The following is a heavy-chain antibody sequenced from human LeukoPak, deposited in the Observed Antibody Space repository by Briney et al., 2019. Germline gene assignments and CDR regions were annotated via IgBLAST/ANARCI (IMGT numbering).Heavy chain of an antibody. Sequence: ASVKVSCKASGYTFTRYYMHWVRQAPGQGLEGMGCINPNSGGTNYAQKFQGRVTMTRDTSMSRAYMELRRLRSGDTGVYYCASRAGILYDSSSYYFEHYYYGMDVWGQGTTVTVSS. J-gene: IGHJ6*02. V-gene: IGHV1-2*02. CDR1: GYTFTRYY. D-gene: IGHD3-22*01. CDR2: INPNSGGT. CDR3: ASRAGILYDSSSYYFEHYYYGMDV.